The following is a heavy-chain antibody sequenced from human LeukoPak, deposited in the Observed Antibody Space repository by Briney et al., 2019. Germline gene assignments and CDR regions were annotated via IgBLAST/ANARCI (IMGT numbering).Heavy chain of an antibody. V-gene: IGHV1-18*01. CDR3: ARAPSPKTPKTRFDATYYYYMDV. J-gene: IGHJ6*03. CDR1: GYTFTSYG. D-gene: IGHD2-2*01. CDR2: ISAYNGNT. Sequence: ASVKVSCKASGYTFTSYGISWVRQAPGQGLEWMGWISAYNGNTNYAQKLQGRVTMTRNTSISTAYMELSSQRSEDTAVYYCARAPSPKTPKTRFDATYYYYMDVWGKGTTVTVSS.